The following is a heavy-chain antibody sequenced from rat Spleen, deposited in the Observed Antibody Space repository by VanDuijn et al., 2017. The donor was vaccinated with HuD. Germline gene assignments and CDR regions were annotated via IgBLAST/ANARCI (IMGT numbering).Heavy chain of an antibody. CDR2: ISYDGSYT. CDR3: ARSVIDY. D-gene: IGHD1-12*01. Sequence: EVQLVESGGGLVQPGRSLKLSCATSGFTFSDFYIAWVRQAPTKGLEWVATISYDGSYTYYRDSVKGRFTVSRENAKSNLFLQMDSLRSEDTATYYCARSVIDYWGQGVMVTVSS. V-gene: IGHV5-7*01. J-gene: IGHJ2*01. CDR1: GFTFSDFY.